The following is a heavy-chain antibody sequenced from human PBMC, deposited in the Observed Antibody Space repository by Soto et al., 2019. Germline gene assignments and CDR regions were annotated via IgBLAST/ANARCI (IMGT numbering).Heavy chain of an antibody. D-gene: IGHD3-16*01. CDR2: INPNRGGT. CDR3: ASLRGNYYVRSYPHYHYYVMDV. Sequence: QVHLVQSGAEVKKPGASVKVSCKASGYPFTGYYMHWVRQSTGQGLAWMAWINPNRGGTNYAQKCQGRVILTRDPASSTAYMELSRLRSDETAVYYCASLRGNYYVRSYPHYHYYVMDVWGQGTTVPVSS. V-gene: IGHV1-2*02. CDR1: GYPFTGYY. J-gene: IGHJ6*02.